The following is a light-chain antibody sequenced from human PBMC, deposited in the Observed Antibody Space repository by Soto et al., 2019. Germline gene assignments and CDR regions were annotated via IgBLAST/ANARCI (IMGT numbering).Light chain of an antibody. Sequence: EIVMTQSPATLSVSPGERATLSCRASQSVSSNLAWYQQKPGQAPRLLIYGASTRATGIPARFSGSGSGTEFTLTISSLQSEDFAVYYCQQYNNWPHTFGQGTTLEI. CDR1: QSVSSN. J-gene: IGKJ2*01. V-gene: IGKV3-15*01. CDR2: GAS. CDR3: QQYNNWPHT.